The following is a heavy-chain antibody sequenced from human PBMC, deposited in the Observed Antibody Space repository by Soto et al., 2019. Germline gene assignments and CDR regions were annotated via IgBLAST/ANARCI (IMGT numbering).Heavy chain of an antibody. CDR3: VKGYWKGDV. J-gene: IGHJ6*02. D-gene: IGHD1-1*01. CDR1: GFTFSTYA. Sequence: EVQLLESGGGLVQPGGSLRLSCAASGFTFSTYAMNWVRQAPGNGLEWVSAISGSGGSIHYADSVKSRFTISRENSKNTLYLQMNSLRDEDTAVYHCVKGYWKGDVWGQGTTVTVSS. V-gene: IGHV3-23*01. CDR2: ISGSGGSI.